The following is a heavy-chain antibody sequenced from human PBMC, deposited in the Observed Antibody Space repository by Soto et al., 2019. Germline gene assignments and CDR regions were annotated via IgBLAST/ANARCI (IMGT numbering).Heavy chain of an antibody. CDR1: GFTFSSYA. V-gene: IGHV3-30-3*01. CDR2: ISYDGSNK. Sequence: QVQLVESGGGVVQPGRSLRLSCAASGFTFSSYAMHWVRQAPGKGLEWVAVISYDGSNKYYADSVKGRFTISRDNSKNTLYLQMNSLRAEDTDVYYCARFPIGIAAAIDYWGQGTLVTVSS. D-gene: IGHD6-13*01. CDR3: ARFPIGIAAAIDY. J-gene: IGHJ4*02.